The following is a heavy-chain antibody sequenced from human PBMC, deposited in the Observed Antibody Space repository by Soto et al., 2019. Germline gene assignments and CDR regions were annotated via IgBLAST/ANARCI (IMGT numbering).Heavy chain of an antibody. CDR2: IKSKTDGGTT. CDR1: GFTFSNAW. J-gene: IGHJ4*02. Sequence: GGSLRLSCAASGFTFSNAWMNWVRQAPGKGLEWVGRIKSKTDGGTTDYAAPVKGRFTISRDDSKNTLYLQMNSLKTEDTAVYYCTASDYYDSSGYYYVTDYWGQGTLVTVSS. V-gene: IGHV3-15*07. D-gene: IGHD3-22*01. CDR3: TASDYYDSSGYYYVTDY.